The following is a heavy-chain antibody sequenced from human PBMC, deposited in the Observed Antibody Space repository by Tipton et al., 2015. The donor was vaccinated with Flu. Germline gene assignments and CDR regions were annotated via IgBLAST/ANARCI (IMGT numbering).Heavy chain of an antibody. CDR2: IFHTGST. J-gene: IGHJ4*02. Sequence: TLSLTCTISGDSIRSDYYWGWIRQPPGKGLEWIGNIFHTGSTYHNPSLKSRVTISINTSKNQFSLKVFSVTATDTAVYYCARVATGGIFDYWGQGTLVSVSS. CDR1: GDSIRSDYY. CDR3: ARVATGGIFDY. V-gene: IGHV4-38-2*02. D-gene: IGHD3-16*01.